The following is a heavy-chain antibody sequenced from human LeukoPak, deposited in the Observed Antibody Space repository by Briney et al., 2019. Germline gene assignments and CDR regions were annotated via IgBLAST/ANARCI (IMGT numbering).Heavy chain of an antibody. J-gene: IGHJ4*02. CDR3: AREKYYYDSSGYQDY. D-gene: IGHD3-22*01. Sequence: GGSLRLSCAASGFTFSDYYMSWIRQAPGKGLKWVSYISSSGSTIYYADSVKGRFTISRDNAKNSLYLQMNSLRAEDTAVYYCAREKYYYDSSGYQDYWGQGTLVTVSS. CDR2: ISSSGSTI. V-gene: IGHV3-11*04. CDR1: GFTFSDYY.